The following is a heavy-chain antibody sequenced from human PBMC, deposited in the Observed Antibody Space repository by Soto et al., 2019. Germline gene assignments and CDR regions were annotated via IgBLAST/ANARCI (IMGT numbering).Heavy chain of an antibody. V-gene: IGHV1-69*06. Sequence: QVQLVQSGAEVKKPGSSVKVSCKASGGTFSSYAISWLRQAPGQGLEWMGGILHIFGTANYAQKFQGRVMNTADKSTSTDYLELSSLRSEDTAGYYCAFGGFWSGNYGMDVWGQGTTVTVSS. J-gene: IGHJ6*02. CDR3: AFGGFWSGNYGMDV. CDR1: GGTFSSYA. CDR2: ILHIFGTA. D-gene: IGHD3-3*01.